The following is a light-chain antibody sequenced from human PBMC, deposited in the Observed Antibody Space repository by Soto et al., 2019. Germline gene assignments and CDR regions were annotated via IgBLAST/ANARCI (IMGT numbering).Light chain of an antibody. CDR3: QQYNSNPRT. Sequence: DIQMTQSPSTLSASVGYRVIITCRASQSISAWLAWYQQKPGKAPKLLIYKASSLESGVPSRFSGSGSGTEVTLTISGLQPDDFAAYYCQQYNSNPRTFGGGTKVEIK. V-gene: IGKV1-5*03. CDR2: KAS. CDR1: QSISAW. J-gene: IGKJ4*01.